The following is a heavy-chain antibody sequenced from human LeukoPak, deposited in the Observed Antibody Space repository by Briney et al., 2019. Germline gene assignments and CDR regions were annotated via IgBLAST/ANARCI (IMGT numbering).Heavy chain of an antibody. CDR2: INIDGSSI. V-gene: IGHV3-74*01. CDR3: TRIPADQTFFDF. D-gene: IGHD2-2*01. CDR1: GFTLNKYW. Sequence: QPGGSLRLSCAASGFTLNKYWLHWVRQAPGKGLVCVSRINIDGSSISYADTVRGRFTISRDNAKNTLYLQMNNLRAEDTAVYYCTRIPADQTFFDFWGQGTLVTVSS. J-gene: IGHJ4*02.